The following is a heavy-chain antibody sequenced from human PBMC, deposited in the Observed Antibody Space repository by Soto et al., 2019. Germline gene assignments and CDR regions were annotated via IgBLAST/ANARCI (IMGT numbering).Heavy chain of an antibody. J-gene: IGHJ6*02. Sequence: SETLSLTCTVSGGSISSGGYYWSWIRQHPGKGLEWIGYIYYSGSTYYNPSLKSRVTISVDTSKNQFSLKLSSVTAADTAVYYCARDLGYTIFGVVIPTYGMDVWGQGTTVTVSS. V-gene: IGHV4-31*03. CDR3: ARDLGYTIFGVVIPTYGMDV. CDR2: IYYSGST. CDR1: GGSISSGGYY. D-gene: IGHD3-3*01.